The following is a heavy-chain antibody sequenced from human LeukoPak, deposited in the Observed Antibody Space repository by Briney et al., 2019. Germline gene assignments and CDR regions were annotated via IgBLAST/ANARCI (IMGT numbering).Heavy chain of an antibody. CDR1: GFTVSSSY. CDR3: ARDRGSWDDEGGPLFDY. V-gene: IGHV3-66*01. Sequence: GGSLRLSCAASGFTVSSSYMSWVRRAPGKGLEWVSVIYSDDSTYYTQSVRGRFTISRDNSKNTLYLQMDRLRVDDTAVYYCARDRGSWDDEGGPLFDYWGQGTLVTVSS. CDR2: IYSDDST. J-gene: IGHJ4*02. D-gene: IGHD6-13*01.